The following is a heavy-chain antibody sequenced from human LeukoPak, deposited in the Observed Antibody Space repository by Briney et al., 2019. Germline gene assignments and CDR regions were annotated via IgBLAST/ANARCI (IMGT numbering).Heavy chain of an antibody. Sequence: ASVKVSCKASGYTFTSYGISWVRQAPGQGLEWMGWISAYNGNTNYAQKLQGRVTMTTDTSTSTAYMELSSLRSEDTAVYYCARGPYSSGWYYFGYWGQGTLVTVSS. CDR3: ARGPYSSGWYYFGY. D-gene: IGHD6-19*01. CDR1: GYTFTSYG. J-gene: IGHJ4*02. CDR2: ISAYNGNT. V-gene: IGHV1-18*01.